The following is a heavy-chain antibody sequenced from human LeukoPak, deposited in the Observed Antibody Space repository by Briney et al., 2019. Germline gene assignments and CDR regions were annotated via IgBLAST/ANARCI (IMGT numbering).Heavy chain of an antibody. Sequence: ASVKVSCKAPGYTFTSYGISWVRQAPGQGLEWMGWISAYNGNTNYAQKLQGRVTMTTDTSTSTAYMELRSLRSDDTAVCYCARSYCSSTSCYANPGAYYFDYWGQGTLVTVSS. J-gene: IGHJ4*02. CDR1: GYTFTSYG. D-gene: IGHD2-2*01. V-gene: IGHV1-18*01. CDR3: ARSYCSSTSCYANPGAYYFDY. CDR2: ISAYNGNT.